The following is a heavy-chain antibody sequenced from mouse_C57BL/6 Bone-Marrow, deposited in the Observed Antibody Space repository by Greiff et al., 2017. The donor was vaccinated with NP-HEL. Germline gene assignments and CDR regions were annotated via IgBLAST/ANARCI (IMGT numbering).Heavy chain of an antibody. J-gene: IGHJ2*01. Sequence: EVKVEESGGGLVKPGGSLKPSCAASGFTFSSYAMSWVRQTPEKRLEWVATISDGGSYTYYPDNVKGRFTISRDNAKNNLYLQMSHLKSEDTAMYYCARGTTPRFDYWGQGTTLTVSS. D-gene: IGHD1-1*01. V-gene: IGHV5-4*03. CDR1: GFTFSSYA. CDR3: ARGTTPRFDY. CDR2: ISDGGSYT.